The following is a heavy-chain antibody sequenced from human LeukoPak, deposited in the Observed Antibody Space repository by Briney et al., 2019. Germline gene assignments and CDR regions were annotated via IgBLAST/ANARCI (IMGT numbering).Heavy chain of an antibody. Sequence: ASVKVSCKASGYTFTSYYMHWVRQAPGQGLEWMGWINPNSGGTNYAQKVQGRVTMTRDTSSSTAYMELSRLRSDDTAVYYCARPAYYDFWSGYAYWGQGTLVTVSS. CDR3: ARPAYYDFWSGYAY. D-gene: IGHD3-3*01. CDR1: GYTFTSYY. CDR2: INPNSGGT. J-gene: IGHJ4*02. V-gene: IGHV1-2*02.